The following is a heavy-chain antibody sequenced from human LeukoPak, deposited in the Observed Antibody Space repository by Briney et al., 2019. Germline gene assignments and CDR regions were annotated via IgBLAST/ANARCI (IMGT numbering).Heavy chain of an antibody. V-gene: IGHV1-2*02. J-gene: IGHJ4*02. CDR2: INPYSGAI. D-gene: IGHD2-2*01. CDR3: ARDPKSQLLLDY. Sequence: GASVKVSCKSSGFTFTDEYIHWVRQAPGQGLEWMGWINPYSGAINYAQKFQGRVTLTRDTSISTAYMELSGLTSGDTAVYYCARDPKSQLLLDYWGQGTLITVSS. CDR1: GFTFTDEY.